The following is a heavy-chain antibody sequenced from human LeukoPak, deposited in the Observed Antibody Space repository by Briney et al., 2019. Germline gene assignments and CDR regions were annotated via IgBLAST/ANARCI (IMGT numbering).Heavy chain of an antibody. CDR1: GGSISSYY. D-gene: IGHD4-11*01. Sequence: SSETLSLTCTVSGGSISSYYWSWIRQPPGKGLEWIGYIYYSGSTNYNPSLKSRVTISVDTSKNQFSLKLSSVTAADTAVYYCARGTTVTTGTVPFDYWGQGTLVTVSS. V-gene: IGHV4-59*01. J-gene: IGHJ4*02. CDR3: ARGTTVTTGTVPFDY. CDR2: IYYSGST.